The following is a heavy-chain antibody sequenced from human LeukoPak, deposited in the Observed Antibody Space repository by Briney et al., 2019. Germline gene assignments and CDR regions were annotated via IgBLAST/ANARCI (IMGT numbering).Heavy chain of an antibody. CDR1: GGSISSYY. J-gene: IGHJ4*02. Sequence: PSETLSLTCTVSGGSISSYYWSWIRQPPGKGLEWIGYIYYSGSTNYNPSLKSRVTISVDTSKNQFSLKLSSVTAADTAVYYCASERGGYCSGGSCYSFFDYWGQGTLVTVSS. D-gene: IGHD2-15*01. V-gene: IGHV4-59*01. CDR2: IYYSGST. CDR3: ASERGGYCSGGSCYSFFDY.